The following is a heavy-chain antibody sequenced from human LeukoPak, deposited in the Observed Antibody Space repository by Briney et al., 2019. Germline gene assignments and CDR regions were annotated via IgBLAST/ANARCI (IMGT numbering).Heavy chain of an antibody. CDR3: ARGDFNHYSFDY. Sequence: KPGGSLRLSCAASGFTFSSYSMNWVRQAPGKGLEWVSSTFSTSSYIYYADSVKGRFTIPRDNAKNSLYLQMNSLRAEDTAVYYCARGDFNHYSFDYWGQGTLVTVSS. CDR2: TFSTSSYI. CDR1: GFTFSSYS. D-gene: IGHD1-14*01. V-gene: IGHV3-21*01. J-gene: IGHJ4*02.